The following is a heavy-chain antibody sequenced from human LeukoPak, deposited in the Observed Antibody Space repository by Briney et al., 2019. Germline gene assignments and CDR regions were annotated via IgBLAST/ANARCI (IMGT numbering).Heavy chain of an antibody. V-gene: IGHV3-30*03. Sequence: GRSLRLSCAGSGFNFRGYGMHWVRQAAGKGLEWVASISDDGSNTYYGDSLKGRFTISRDNSKKTLYLQMNSLRVEDTAVYYCARGDGYNDAEYLQHWGQGTLVTVS. CDR3: ARGDGYNDAEYLQH. CDR1: GFNFRGYG. D-gene: IGHD5-24*01. J-gene: IGHJ1*01. CDR2: ISDDGSNT.